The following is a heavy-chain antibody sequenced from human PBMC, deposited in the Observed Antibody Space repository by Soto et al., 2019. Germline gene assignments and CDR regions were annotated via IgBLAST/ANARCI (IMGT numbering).Heavy chain of an antibody. CDR1: GDSVSSNTVA. Sequence: SQTLSLTCAISGDSVSSNTVAWNWIRQSPSRGLEWLGRTYYRSNWYTDYAVSVKSRITIKSDTSRNQISLHLNSVTPEDTAVYYCARASEVCAIETFESWGQGTLVTVSS. CDR3: ARASEVCAIETFES. CDR2: TYYRSNWYT. D-gene: IGHD2-8*01. V-gene: IGHV6-1*01. J-gene: IGHJ4*02.